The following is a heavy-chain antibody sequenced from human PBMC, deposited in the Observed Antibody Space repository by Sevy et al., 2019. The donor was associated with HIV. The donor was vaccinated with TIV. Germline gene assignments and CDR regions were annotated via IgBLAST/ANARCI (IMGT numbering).Heavy chain of an antibody. Sequence: GGSLRLSCAASGFTFSSYAMHWVRQAPGKGLEWVAVISYDGSNKYYADSVKGRFTISRDNSKNTLYLQMNSLRAEDTAVYYCARAYAFDIWGQWTMVTVSS. V-gene: IGHV3-30-3*01. CDR3: ARAYAFDI. J-gene: IGHJ3*02. CDR1: GFTFSSYA. CDR2: ISYDGSNK.